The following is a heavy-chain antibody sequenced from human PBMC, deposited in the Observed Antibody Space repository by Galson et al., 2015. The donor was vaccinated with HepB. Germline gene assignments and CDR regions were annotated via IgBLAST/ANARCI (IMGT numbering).Heavy chain of an antibody. CDR3: ARDRGLRFLEWLLAG. Sequence: SLRLSCAASGFTFSSYAMHWVRQAPGKGLEWVAVISYDGSNKYYADSVKGRFTISRDNSKNTLYLQMNSLRAEDTAVYYCARDRGLRFLEWLLAGWGQGTLVTVSS. CDR1: GFTFSSYA. V-gene: IGHV3-30-3*01. CDR2: ISYDGSNK. D-gene: IGHD3-3*01. J-gene: IGHJ4*02.